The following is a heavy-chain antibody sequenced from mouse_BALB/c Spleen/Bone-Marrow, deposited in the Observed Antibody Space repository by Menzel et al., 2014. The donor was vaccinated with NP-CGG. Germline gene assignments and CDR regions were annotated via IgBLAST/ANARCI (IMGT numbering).Heavy chain of an antibody. V-gene: IGHV1-22*01. CDR2: FNPNNGGT. CDR3: ARAGWYDY. CDR1: GYSLTDYT. J-gene: IGHJ2*01. D-gene: IGHD1-1*02. Sequence: EVQLQESGPELVKPGSSVKMSCKTSGYSLTDYTIHWVKQSHGKSLEWIGNFNPNNGGTNYNQKFKDKATLTVDKSSRTAYMEFRSLTFEDSAVYYCARAGWYDYWGQGTTLTVSS.